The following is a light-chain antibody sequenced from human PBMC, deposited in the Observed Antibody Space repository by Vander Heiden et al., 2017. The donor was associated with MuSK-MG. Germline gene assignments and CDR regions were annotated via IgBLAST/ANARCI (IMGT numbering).Light chain of an antibody. CDR2: AAS. CDR3: QQHSTYPYT. Sequence: DIQMTQSPSSLSASVGDRVTITCRASQDIRDDLGWYQQKPGKAPKRLIYAASILQSGVPSRFSGSASGTQFTLTISSLQPEDFGTYYCQQHSTYPYTFGQGTKLEIK. J-gene: IGKJ2*01. V-gene: IGKV1-17*01. CDR1: QDIRDD.